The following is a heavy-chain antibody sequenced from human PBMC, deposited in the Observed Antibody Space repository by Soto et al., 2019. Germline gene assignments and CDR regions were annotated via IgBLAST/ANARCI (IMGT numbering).Heavy chain of an antibody. V-gene: IGHV3-33*01. J-gene: IGHJ4*02. CDR3: ARDTRVLWYFAY. CDR2: IWYDGSNK. Sequence: GGSLRLSCAASGFTFSSYGMHWVRQAPGKGLEWVAVIWYDGSNKYYADSVKGRFTISRDNSKNTLYLQMNSLRAEDTAVYYCARDTRVLWYFAYWGQGTLVTVSS. D-gene: IGHD2-2*01. CDR1: GFTFSSYG.